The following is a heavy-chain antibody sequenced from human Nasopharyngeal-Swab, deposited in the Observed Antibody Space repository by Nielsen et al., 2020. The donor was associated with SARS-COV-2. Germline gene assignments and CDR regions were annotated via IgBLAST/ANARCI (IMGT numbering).Heavy chain of an antibody. CDR1: GFTFYDYT. D-gene: IGHD2-15*01. CDR3: AMIGGSVIDY. V-gene: IGHV3-43*01. Sequence: GGSLRLSCAASGFTFYDYTMHWVRQAPGKGLEWVSLISWDGGSTYYADSVKGRFTISRDNSKNSLYLQMNSLRTEDTALYYCAMIGGSVIDYWGQGTLVTVSS. J-gene: IGHJ4*02. CDR2: ISWDGGST.